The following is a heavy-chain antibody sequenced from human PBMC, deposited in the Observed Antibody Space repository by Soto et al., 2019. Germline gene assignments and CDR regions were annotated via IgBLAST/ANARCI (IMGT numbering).Heavy chain of an antibody. D-gene: IGHD3-22*01. CDR1: GGSISSSSYY. J-gene: IGHJ6*02. Sequence: SETLSLTCTVSGGSISSSSYYWGWIRQPPGKGLEWIGSIYYSGSTYYNPSLKSRVTISVDTSKNQFSLKLSSVTAADTAVYYCARLLYYYDSTSAGGSYYYYGMDVWGQGTTVTVSS. V-gene: IGHV4-39*01. CDR2: IYYSGST. CDR3: ARLLYYYDSTSAGGSYYYYGMDV.